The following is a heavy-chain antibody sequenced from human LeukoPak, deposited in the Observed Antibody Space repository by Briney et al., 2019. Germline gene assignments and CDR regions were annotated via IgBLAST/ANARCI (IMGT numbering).Heavy chain of an antibody. CDR3: ASAQPKGYSRSWYDY. CDR1: GGTFSSYA. V-gene: IGHV1-69*05. J-gene: IGHJ4*02. D-gene: IGHD6-13*01. Sequence: GASVKVSCKASGGTFSSYAISWMRQAPGQGREWMGRIIPIFVTANYAQKCQSRVTITTDESTSTDYMDLSRLRSEDTAVYYCASAQPKGYSRSWYDYWGQGTLVTVSS. CDR2: IIPIFVTA.